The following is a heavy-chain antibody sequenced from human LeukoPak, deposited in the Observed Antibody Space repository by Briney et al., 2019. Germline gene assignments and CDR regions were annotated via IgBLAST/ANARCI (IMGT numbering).Heavy chain of an antibody. Sequence: PSETLSLTCTVSGGSISRSSYYWSWIRQPPGKGLEWIGYIYYSGSTNYNPSLKSRVTISVDKSENHFSLKLSSVTAADTAVYYCAAYYSDSSPDYADAFDFWGQGTMVTVSS. V-gene: IGHV4-61*05. D-gene: IGHD3-22*01. J-gene: IGHJ3*01. CDR3: AAYYSDSSPDYADAFDF. CDR1: GGSISRSSYY. CDR2: IYYSGST.